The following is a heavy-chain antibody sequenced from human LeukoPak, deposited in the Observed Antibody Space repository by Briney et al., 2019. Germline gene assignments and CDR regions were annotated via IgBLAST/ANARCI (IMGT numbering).Heavy chain of an antibody. D-gene: IGHD6-19*01. CDR3: AKDGAGYSSGWFDY. V-gene: IGHV3-23*01. CDR1: GFTFRTYA. CDR2: TSGSGGST. J-gene: IGHJ4*02. Sequence: GGSLKLSCAASGFTFRTYAMSWVRQTPGKGLAWVSVTSGSGGSTYYADSVRGRFTISRDNSKNTLYLQMNSLRAEDTAVYYCAKDGAGYSSGWFDYWGQGTLVTVSS.